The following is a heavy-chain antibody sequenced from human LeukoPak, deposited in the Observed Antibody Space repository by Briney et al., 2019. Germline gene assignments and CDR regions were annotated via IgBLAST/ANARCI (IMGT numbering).Heavy chain of an antibody. Sequence: GSLRLSCAASGFTFSSYGMHWVRQAPGKGLEWVAVISYDGSNKYYADSVKGRFTISRDNSKNTLYLQMNSLRAEDTAVYYCAKGRLIVVVVAALDYWGQGTLVTVSS. CDR2: ISYDGSNK. D-gene: IGHD2-15*01. V-gene: IGHV3-30*18. CDR1: GFTFSSYG. CDR3: AKGRLIVVVVAALDY. J-gene: IGHJ4*02.